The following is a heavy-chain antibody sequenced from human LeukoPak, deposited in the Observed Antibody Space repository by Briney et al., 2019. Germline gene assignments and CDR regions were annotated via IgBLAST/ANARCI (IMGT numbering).Heavy chain of an antibody. D-gene: IGHD3-3*01. CDR2: ISSSGSTI. V-gene: IGHV3-48*03. Sequence: GGSLRLSSAASGFTFSSYEMNWFRQAPGKGLEWVSYISSSGSTIYYADSVKGRFTISRDNAKNSLYLQMNSLRAEDTAVYYCARGYDFWSGYSGFDYWGQGTLVTVSS. CDR1: GFTFSSYE. J-gene: IGHJ4*02. CDR3: ARGYDFWSGYSGFDY.